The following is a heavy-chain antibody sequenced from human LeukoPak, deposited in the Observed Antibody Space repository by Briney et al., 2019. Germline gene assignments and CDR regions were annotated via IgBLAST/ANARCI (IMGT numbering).Heavy chain of an antibody. CDR2: ISSSSSYI. D-gene: IGHD5-18*01. CDR3: ARDLYSYGFFAFDI. Sequence: GGSLRLSRAASGFTFSSYSMNWVRQAPGKGLEWVSSISSSSSYIYYADSVKGRFTISRDNAKNSLYLQMNSLRAEDTAVYYCARDLYSYGFFAFDIWGQGTMVTISS. J-gene: IGHJ3*02. V-gene: IGHV3-21*01. CDR1: GFTFSSYS.